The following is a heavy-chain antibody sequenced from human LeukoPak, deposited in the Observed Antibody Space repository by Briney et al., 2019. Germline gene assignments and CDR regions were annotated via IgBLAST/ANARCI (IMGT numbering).Heavy chain of an antibody. V-gene: IGHV3-23*01. Sequence: GGSLRLSCAASGFAFKTYWMTWVRQAPGKGLEWVAALGTGGATTYYPDSVKGRFTISRDKSKTTLYLQMTSLRAEDTAVYYCAKHNGPVIARGPFDYWGQGTLVTVSS. CDR2: LGTGGATT. CDR1: GFAFKTYW. D-gene: IGHD2/OR15-2a*01. CDR3: AKHNGPVIARGPFDY. J-gene: IGHJ4*02.